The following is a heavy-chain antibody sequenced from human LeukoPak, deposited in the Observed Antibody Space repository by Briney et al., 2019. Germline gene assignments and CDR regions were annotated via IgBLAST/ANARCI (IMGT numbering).Heavy chain of an antibody. CDR2: ISSSGSTI. CDR1: GFTFSSYE. V-gene: IGHV3-48*03. D-gene: IGHD2-21*02. CDR3: GGVGILLLGAFDI. J-gene: IGHJ3*02. Sequence: PGGSLRLSCAASGFTFSSYEMNWVRQAPGKGLEWVSYISSSGSTIYYADSVKGRFTISRDNDKSSLYLKMNILRAEDTAVYPCGGVGILLLGAFDIWGQGTMVTVSS.